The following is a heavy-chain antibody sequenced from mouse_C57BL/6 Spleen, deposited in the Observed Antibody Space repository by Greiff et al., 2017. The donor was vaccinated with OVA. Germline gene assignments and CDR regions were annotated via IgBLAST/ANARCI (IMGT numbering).Heavy chain of an antibody. CDR2: ISGGGGNT. J-gene: IGHJ1*03. CDR3: ASSFYYDYDSGYFDV. Sequence: EVQRVESGGGLVKPGGSLKLSCAASGFTFSSYTMSWVRQTPEKRLEWVATISGGGGNTYYPDSVKGRFTISRDNAKNTLYLQMSSLRSEDTALYYCASSFYYDYDSGYFDVWGTGTTVTVSS. CDR1: GFTFSSYT. V-gene: IGHV5-9*01. D-gene: IGHD2-4*01.